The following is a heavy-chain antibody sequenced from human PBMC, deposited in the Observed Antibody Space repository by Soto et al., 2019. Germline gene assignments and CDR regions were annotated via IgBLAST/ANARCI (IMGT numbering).Heavy chain of an antibody. J-gene: IGHJ4*02. CDR2: INPRSDGR. V-gene: IGHV1-2*02. D-gene: IGHD5-12*01. CDR3: ARGNSGDDDEFDY. Sequence: GASVKVSCKPSGYTFTGYYIHWVRQAPGQGLEWMGWINPRSDGRHYAQRFQGRVTMTRDTSITTAYMELSSLRSDDTAVYYCARGNSGDDDEFDYWGQGTLVTVPQ. CDR1: GYTFTGYY.